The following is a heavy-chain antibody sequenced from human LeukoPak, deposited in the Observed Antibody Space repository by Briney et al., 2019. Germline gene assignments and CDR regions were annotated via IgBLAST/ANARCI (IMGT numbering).Heavy chain of an antibody. D-gene: IGHD3-10*01. J-gene: IGHJ4*02. CDR2: ISYVGSNK. V-gene: IGHV3-30*18. CDR3: AKDKEYYFDY. Sequence: PGGSLRLSCAASGFTFSSYGMHWVRQAPGKGLEWVAVISYVGSNKYYADSVKGRFTISRDNSKNTLYLQMNSLRAEDTAVYYCAKDKEYYFDYWGQGTLVTVSS. CDR1: GFTFSSYG.